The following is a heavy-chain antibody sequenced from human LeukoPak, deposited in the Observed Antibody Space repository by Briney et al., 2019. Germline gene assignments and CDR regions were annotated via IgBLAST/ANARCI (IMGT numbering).Heavy chain of an antibody. CDR2: ISYDGSNK. J-gene: IGHJ4*01. CDR3: AKSDTAMVRRIYYFDY. V-gene: IGHV3-30*18. CDR1: GFTFSSYG. Sequence: GGSLRLSCAASGFTFSSYGMHWVRQAPGKGLEWVAVISYDGSNKYYADSVKGRFTTSRDNSKNTLYLQMNSLRAEDTAVYYCAKSDTAMVRRIYYFDYWGQGTLVTVSS. D-gene: IGHD5-18*01.